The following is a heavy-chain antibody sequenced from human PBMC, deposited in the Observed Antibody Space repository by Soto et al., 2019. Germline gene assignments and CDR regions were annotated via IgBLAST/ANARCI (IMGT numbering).Heavy chain of an antibody. D-gene: IGHD1-7*01. Sequence: SETLSLTCTVSGGSISSGGYYWSWIRQHPGKGLEWIGYIYYSGSTYYNPSLKSRVTISVDTSKNQFSLKLSSVTAAGTAVYYCAREVGITGTTRRINWFDPWGQGTLVTVSS. V-gene: IGHV4-31*03. J-gene: IGHJ5*02. CDR1: GGSISSGGYY. CDR3: AREVGITGTTRRINWFDP. CDR2: IYYSGST.